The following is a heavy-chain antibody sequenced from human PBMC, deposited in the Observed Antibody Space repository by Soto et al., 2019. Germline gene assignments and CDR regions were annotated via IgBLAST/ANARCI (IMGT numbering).Heavy chain of an antibody. V-gene: IGHV3-7*01. CDR1: GFTISSYW. CDR3: ARWDNGYDV. CDR2: IKQDGSER. Sequence: EVQLVESGGTLVQPGESLRLSCAASGFTISSYWMSWVRQAPGKGLEWVANIKQDGSERYYMGSVNGRFTISRDNAKNSLYLQMSSLTVEDTAVYYCARWDNGYDVGGQGTLVTISS. J-gene: IGHJ4*02. D-gene: IGHD5-12*01.